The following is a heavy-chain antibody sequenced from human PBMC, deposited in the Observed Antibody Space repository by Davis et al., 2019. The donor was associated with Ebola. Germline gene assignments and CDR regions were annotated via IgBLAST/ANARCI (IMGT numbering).Heavy chain of an antibody. CDR1: GFTFSTYT. Sequence: GESLKISCAASGFTFSTYTMSWVRQAPGKGLQWVSSIAGTGGGTHYADSVNGRFSTSRDNSKNTVYLQMNSLRVEDTAVYYCASGLRGYSYGNWFDTWGQGTLVTVSS. J-gene: IGHJ5*02. CDR3: ASGLRGYSYGNWFDT. CDR2: IAGTGGGT. D-gene: IGHD5-18*01. V-gene: IGHV3-23*01.